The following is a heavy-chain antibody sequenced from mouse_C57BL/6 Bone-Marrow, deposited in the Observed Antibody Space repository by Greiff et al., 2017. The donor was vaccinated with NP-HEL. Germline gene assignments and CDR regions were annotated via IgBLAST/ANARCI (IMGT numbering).Heavy chain of an antibody. V-gene: IGHV1-82*01. D-gene: IGHD1-1*01. CDR1: GYAFSSSW. CDR2: IYPGDGDT. J-gene: IGHJ4*01. CDR3: ARSSTVVSPMDY. Sequence: QVQLQQSGPELVKPGASVKISCKASGYAFSSSWMNWVKQRPGKGLEWIGRIYPGDGDTNYNGKFKGKATLTADKSSSTAYMQLSSLTSEDSAVYFCARSSTVVSPMDYWGQGTSVTVSS.